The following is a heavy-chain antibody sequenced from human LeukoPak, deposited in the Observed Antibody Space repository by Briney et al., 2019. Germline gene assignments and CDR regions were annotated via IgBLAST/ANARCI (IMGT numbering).Heavy chain of an antibody. D-gene: IGHD3-10*02. CDR3: ARASLGSGSPY. J-gene: IGHJ4*02. Sequence: GESLKISCKGSGYSFTNYWIGWVRQMPGKGLEWMGIIYPDDSDTRYNRSFQGQVTISADKSINTAYLQWRSLKASDTAMYYCARASLGSGSPYWGQGTLVTVSS. V-gene: IGHV5-51*01. CDR2: IYPDDSDT. CDR1: GYSFTNYW.